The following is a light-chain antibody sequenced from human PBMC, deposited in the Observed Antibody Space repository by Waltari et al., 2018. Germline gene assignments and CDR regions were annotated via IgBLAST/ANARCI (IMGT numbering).Light chain of an antibody. CDR2: DVN. CDR1: SSDVGGYDY. CDR3: SSYTSRNTLL. Sequence: QSALTQPASVSGSPGQSITISCTGTSSDVGGYDYVSWYQQHPNKAPRLLMYDVNNRPSGVSDRFSGSKSGNTASLTISGLQAEDEADYYCSSYTSRNTLLFGGGTKVTAL. J-gene: IGLJ2*01. V-gene: IGLV2-14*03.